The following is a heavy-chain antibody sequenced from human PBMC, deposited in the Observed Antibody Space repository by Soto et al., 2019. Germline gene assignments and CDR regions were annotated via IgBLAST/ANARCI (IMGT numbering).Heavy chain of an antibody. J-gene: IGHJ3*02. CDR2: ISTTSSYT. Sequence: GGSLRLSCAASGFTFSDFYMSWMRQAPGKGLEWVSYISTTSSYTNYADSVKGRFTISRDNAKNSLYLQMNSLRAEDTAVYYCAPHVHCSGGSCHYDAFDIRGQGTMVTVSS. CDR1: GFTFSDFY. D-gene: IGHD2-15*01. CDR3: APHVHCSGGSCHYDAFDI. V-gene: IGHV3-11*03.